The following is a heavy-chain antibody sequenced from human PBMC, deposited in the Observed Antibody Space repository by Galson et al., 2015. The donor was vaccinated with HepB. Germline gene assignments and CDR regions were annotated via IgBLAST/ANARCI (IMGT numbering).Heavy chain of an antibody. Sequence: SLRLPCEASGFTFSTYSMNWVRQAPGKGLEWVSSITSRSSYISYADTVTGRFTISRDNDKNSLYLQMNSLRPEDTAVYYCARGFMIRGITRRYYFDHWGQGTLVTVSS. CDR2: ITSRSSYI. CDR3: ARGFMIRGITRRYYFDH. D-gene: IGHD3-10*01. V-gene: IGHV3-21*01. CDR1: GFTFSTYS. J-gene: IGHJ4*02.